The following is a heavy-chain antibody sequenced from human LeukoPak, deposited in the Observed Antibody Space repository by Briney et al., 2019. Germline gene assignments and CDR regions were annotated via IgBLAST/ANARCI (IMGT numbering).Heavy chain of an antibody. CDR1: GFTFSSYG. V-gene: IGHV3-30*18. J-gene: IGHJ4*02. Sequence: GGSLRLSCAASGFTFSSYGMHWVRQAPGKGLEWVAVISYDGSNKYYADSVKGRFTISRDNSKNTLYLQMNSLRAEDTAVYYCAKNPPLEGPNYWGQGTLVTVSS. D-gene: IGHD3-3*01. CDR2: ISYDGSNK. CDR3: AKNPPLEGPNY.